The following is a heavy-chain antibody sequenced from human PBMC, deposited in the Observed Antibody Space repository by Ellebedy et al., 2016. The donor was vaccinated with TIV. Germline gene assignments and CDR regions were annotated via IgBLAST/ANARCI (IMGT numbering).Heavy chain of an antibody. Sequence: SETLSLTXAASGGSISSGGFSWSWIPQPPGQGLEWIGSMFHSGSTYYNPSLKSGVTISVDTTKNQWSLRLRSVTAADTAVYYCARALSRGWYLFDYWGQGILVSVSS. D-gene: IGHD6-19*01. V-gene: IGHV4-30-2*03. J-gene: IGHJ4*02. CDR1: GGSISSGGFS. CDR3: ARALSRGWYLFDY. CDR2: MFHSGST.